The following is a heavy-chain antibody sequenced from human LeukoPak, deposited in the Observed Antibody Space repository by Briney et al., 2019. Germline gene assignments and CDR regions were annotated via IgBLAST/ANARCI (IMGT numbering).Heavy chain of an antibody. V-gene: IGHV1-69*13. CDR3: ARAWGRLKSDY. CDR1: GGTLSSYA. CDR2: ILPIFGTA. Sequence: ASVKVSCKASGGTLSSYAITWVRQAPGQGLEWMGGILPIFGTANYAQKFQGRVTITADESTSTAYMELSSLRSEDTAVYYCARAWGRLKSDYWGQGTLVTVSS. J-gene: IGHJ4*02. D-gene: IGHD7-27*01.